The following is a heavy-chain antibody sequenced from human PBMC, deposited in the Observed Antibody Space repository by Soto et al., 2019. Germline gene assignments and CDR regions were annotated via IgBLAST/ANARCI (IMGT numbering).Heavy chain of an antibody. Sequence: ASVKVSCKASGYTFTSYGMHWVRQAPGQGLEWMGIINPSGGSTSYAQKFQGRVTMTRDTSTGTVYMELSSLRSEDTAVYYCARDLLVVVAAKHDAFDIWGQGTMVTVSS. J-gene: IGHJ3*02. D-gene: IGHD2-15*01. CDR1: GYTFTSYG. V-gene: IGHV1-46*01. CDR3: ARDLLVVVAAKHDAFDI. CDR2: INPSGGST.